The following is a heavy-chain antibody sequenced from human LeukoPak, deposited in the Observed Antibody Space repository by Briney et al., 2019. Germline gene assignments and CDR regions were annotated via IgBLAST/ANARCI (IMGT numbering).Heavy chain of an antibody. CDR1: GFTFSPHA. J-gene: IGHJ4*02. CDR2: IDRSGEDT. Sequence: HPGGSLRLSCAASGFTFSPHAMSGVRQAPGRGVEWGSTIDRSGEDTYYRDTVKGRITISRDNSNSTLYLQMYSLRAEDTAIYYWAKGGDELDYWGQGTLVTVSS. CDR3: AKGGDELDY. D-gene: IGHD7-27*01. V-gene: IGHV3-23*01.